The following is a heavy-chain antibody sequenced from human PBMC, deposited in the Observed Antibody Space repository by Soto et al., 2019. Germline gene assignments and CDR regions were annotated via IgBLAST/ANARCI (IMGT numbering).Heavy chain of an antibody. D-gene: IGHD3-3*01. CDR2: IFHVGST. Sequence: QVHLQESGPGLVKPSGTLSLTCAVSGGSISTNQWWNWVRQAPGKGLEWIGEIFHVGSTNYNPSLKSRVIISVDKSKNQFSLNLSSVTAADTAAYYCARLQPDTSAYYSDHWGQGALVTVSS. V-gene: IGHV4-4*02. CDR1: GGSISTNQW. J-gene: IGHJ4*02. CDR3: ARLQPDTSAYYSDH.